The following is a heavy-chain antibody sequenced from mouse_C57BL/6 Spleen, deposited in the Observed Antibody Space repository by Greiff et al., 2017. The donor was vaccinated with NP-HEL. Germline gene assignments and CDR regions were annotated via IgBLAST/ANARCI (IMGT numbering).Heavy chain of an antibody. CDR3: ASYYYGSTFHWYFDV. V-gene: IGHV1-19*01. CDR2: INPYNGGT. CDR1: GYTFTDYY. Sequence: EVQLQQSGPVLVKPGASVKMSCKASGYTFTDYYMNWVKQSHGKSLEWIGVINPYNGGTSYNQKFKGKATLTVDKSSSTAYMELNSLTSEDSAVYYCASYYYGSTFHWYFDVWGTGTTVTVSS. J-gene: IGHJ1*03. D-gene: IGHD1-1*01.